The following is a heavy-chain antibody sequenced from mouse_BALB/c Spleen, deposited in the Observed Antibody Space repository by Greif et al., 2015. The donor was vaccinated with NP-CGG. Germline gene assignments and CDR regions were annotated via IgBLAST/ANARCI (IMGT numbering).Heavy chain of an antibody. D-gene: IGHD2-14*01. J-gene: IGHJ4*01. CDR1: GFNIKDYY. V-gene: IGHV14-4*02. CDR3: NVPYRYDGYYAMDY. Sequence: EVKLQESGAELVWSGASVKLSCTASGFNIKDYYMHWVKQRPEQGLEWIGWIDPENGDTEYAPKFQGKATMTADTSSNTAYLQLSSLTSEDTAVYYCNVPYRYDGYYAMDYWGQGTSVTVSS. CDR2: IDPENGDT.